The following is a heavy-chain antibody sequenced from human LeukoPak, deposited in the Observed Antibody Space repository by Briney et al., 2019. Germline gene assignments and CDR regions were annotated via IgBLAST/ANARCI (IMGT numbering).Heavy chain of an antibody. V-gene: IGHV4-61*08. J-gene: IGHJ4*02. D-gene: IGHD3-10*01. CDR2: ISYTGGT. Sequence: PSETLSLTCTFSGGSVRSGDYYWNWIRQPPGKGLEWVGYISYTGGTQYNPSLNSRVTMSIDTSKNHLSLKLSSVTAADTAVYYCARGLGYYGSGSYYIDYWGQGILVTVSS. CDR3: ARGLGYYGSGSYYIDY. CDR1: GGSVRSGDYY.